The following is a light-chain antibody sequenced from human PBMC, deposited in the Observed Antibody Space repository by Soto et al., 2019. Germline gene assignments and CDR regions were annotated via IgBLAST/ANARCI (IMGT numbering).Light chain of an antibody. Sequence: QAVVTQPASVSESPGQSITISCIGTSTDVGGYDHVSWYQQHPGKAPKVIISEVSNRPSGVSTRFSGSKSGNTASLTISGLQTEDEADYYCSSYTSATTWVFGGGTKVTVL. CDR1: STDVGGYDH. CDR3: SSYTSATTWV. CDR2: EVS. V-gene: IGLV2-14*01. J-gene: IGLJ3*02.